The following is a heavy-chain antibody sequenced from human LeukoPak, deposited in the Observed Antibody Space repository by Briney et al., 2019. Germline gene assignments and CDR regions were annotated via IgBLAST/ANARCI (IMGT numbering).Heavy chain of an antibody. CDR1: GGSFSGYH. CDR2: INPSGST. CDR3: ARGRDAFDI. Sequence: SETLSLTCAVYGGSFSGYHWTWIRQSPGKGLEWIGDINPSGSTYYNPSLKSRLTISVDTSKNQFSLKLSSVTAADTAVYYCARGRDAFDIWGQGTMVTVSS. J-gene: IGHJ3*02. V-gene: IGHV4-34*01.